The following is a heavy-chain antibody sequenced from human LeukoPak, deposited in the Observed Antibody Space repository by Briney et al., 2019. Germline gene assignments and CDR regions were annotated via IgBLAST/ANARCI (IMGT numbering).Heavy chain of an antibody. CDR3: ARDQSGSWLYYFDY. J-gene: IGHJ4*02. V-gene: IGHV3-30*02. CDR2: IRFDESNK. CDR1: GFTFSSYG. Sequence: GGSLRLSCAASGFTFSSYGMHWVRQAPGKGLEWVAFIRFDESNKYYADSVKGRFTLSRDNSKSTLYLQMNSLRAEDTAVYYCARDQSGSWLYYFDYWGQGTLVTVSS. D-gene: IGHD6-13*01.